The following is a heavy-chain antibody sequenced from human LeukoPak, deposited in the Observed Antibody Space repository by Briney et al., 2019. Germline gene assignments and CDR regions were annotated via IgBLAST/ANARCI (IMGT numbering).Heavy chain of an antibody. V-gene: IGHV3-23*01. D-gene: IGHD2/OR15-2a*01. Sequence: GGSLRLSCAASGFTFSSHAMNWVRQAPGKGLEWVSVIGGNGVNTYYVDSVKGRFTISRDNSKNTLYLQMNSLRAEDTAVYYCAKDHFDYYDMDVWGQGTTVTVSS. CDR2: IGGNGVNT. CDR1: GFTFSSHA. CDR3: AKDHFDYYDMDV. J-gene: IGHJ6*02.